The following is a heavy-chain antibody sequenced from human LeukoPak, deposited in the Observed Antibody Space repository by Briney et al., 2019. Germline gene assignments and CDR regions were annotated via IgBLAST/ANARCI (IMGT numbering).Heavy chain of an antibody. CDR3: ARCLVPAARGAFDI. CDR2: IHTSGYT. Sequence: SETLSLTCTVSGGSISSGGYYWSWIRQPAGKELEWIGRIHTSGYTNYNPSLESRVTILIDTSKDQFSLTLSSVTAADTAMYYCARCLVPAARGAFDIWGQGTMVTVSS. V-gene: IGHV4-61*02. J-gene: IGHJ3*02. CDR1: GGSISSGGYY. D-gene: IGHD2-2*01.